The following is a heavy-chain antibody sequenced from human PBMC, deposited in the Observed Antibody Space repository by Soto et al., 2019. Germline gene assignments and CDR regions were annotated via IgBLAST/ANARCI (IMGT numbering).Heavy chain of an antibody. J-gene: IGHJ4*02. CDR2: IYWDDDK. Sequence: QITLNESGPTVVRPTETLTLTCRFSGFSLTTSGVGVGWIRQSPGKAPEWLALIYWDDDKRYSASLKSRLTITKDTPKNQVVLTVSDLDPTDTATYYCAHRVLRTVFGVVTTTAIYFDFWGQGTPVAVSS. D-gene: IGHD3-3*01. V-gene: IGHV2-5*02. CDR1: GFSLTTSGVG. CDR3: AHRVLRTVFGVVTTTAIYFDF.